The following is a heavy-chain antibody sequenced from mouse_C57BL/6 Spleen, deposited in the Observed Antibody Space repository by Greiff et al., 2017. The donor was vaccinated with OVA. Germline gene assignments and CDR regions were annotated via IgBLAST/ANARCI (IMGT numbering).Heavy chain of an antibody. CDR1: GFTFSDAW. D-gene: IGHD2-3*01. Sequence: EVQLVESGGGLVQPGGSMKLSCAASGFTFSDAWMDWVRQSPEKGLEWVAEIRNKANNHATYYAESVKGRFTISRDDSKSSVYLQMNSLRAEDTGIYYCTRQGYYPYYAMDYWGQGTSVTVSS. CDR2: IRNKANNHAT. J-gene: IGHJ4*01. V-gene: IGHV6-6*01. CDR3: TRQGYYPYYAMDY.